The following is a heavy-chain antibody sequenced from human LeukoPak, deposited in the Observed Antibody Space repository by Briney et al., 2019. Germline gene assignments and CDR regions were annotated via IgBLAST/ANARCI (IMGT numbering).Heavy chain of an antibody. V-gene: IGHV3-11*04. Sequence: TGGSLRLSCAASGFTFSDYYMSWIRQAPGKGLEWVSYISSSGSTIYYADSVKGRFTTSRDNAKNSLYLQMNSLRAEDTAVYYCARDGVYSYGHTDYWGQGTLVTVSS. CDR3: ARDGVYSYGHTDY. CDR2: ISSSGSTI. J-gene: IGHJ4*02. CDR1: GFTFSDYY. D-gene: IGHD5-18*01.